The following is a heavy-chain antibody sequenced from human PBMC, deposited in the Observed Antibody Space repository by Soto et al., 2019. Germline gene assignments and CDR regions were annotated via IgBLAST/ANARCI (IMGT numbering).Heavy chain of an antibody. V-gene: IGHV3-21*01. CDR1: GFTFSSYS. CDR3: ASVPLYDFPNHDAFDI. J-gene: IGHJ3*02. CDR2: ISSSSSYI. D-gene: IGHD3-3*01. Sequence: GGSLRLSCAASGFTFSSYSMNWVRQAPGKGLEWVSSISSSSSYIYYADSVKGRFTISRDNAKNSLYLQMNSLRAEDTAVYYCASVPLYDFPNHDAFDIWGQGTMVTVSS.